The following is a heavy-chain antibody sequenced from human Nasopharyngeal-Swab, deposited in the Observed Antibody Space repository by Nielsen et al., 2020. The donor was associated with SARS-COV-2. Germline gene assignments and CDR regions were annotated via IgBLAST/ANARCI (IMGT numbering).Heavy chain of an antibody. CDR2: IYPGDSDI. CDR3: ARHLFPRGDYYGMDV. V-gene: IGHV5-51*01. Sequence: VRQMPGKGLEWMGIIYPGDSDIRYSPSFQGQVTISADKSISTAYLQWSSLKASDTAIYYCARHLFPRGDYYGMDVWGQGTTVTVSS. D-gene: IGHD2-15*01. J-gene: IGHJ6*02.